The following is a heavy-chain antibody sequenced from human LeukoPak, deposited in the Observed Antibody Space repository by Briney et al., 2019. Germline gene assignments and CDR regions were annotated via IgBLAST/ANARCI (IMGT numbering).Heavy chain of an antibody. D-gene: IGHD3-3*01. Sequence: GGSLRLSCAASGFTFSSYAMHWVRQAPGKGLEWVAVISYDGSNKYYADSVKGRFTISRDNPKNTLYLQMNSLRAEDTAVYYCARERRFLDYWGQGTLVTVSS. CDR3: ARERRFLDY. CDR2: ISYDGSNK. J-gene: IGHJ4*02. CDR1: GFTFSSYA. V-gene: IGHV3-30-3*01.